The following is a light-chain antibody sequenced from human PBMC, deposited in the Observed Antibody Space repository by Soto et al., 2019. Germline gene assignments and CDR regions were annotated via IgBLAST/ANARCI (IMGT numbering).Light chain of an antibody. CDR2: AAS. CDR3: QQANILPFT. J-gene: IGKJ3*01. V-gene: IGKV1-12*01. Sequence: DIQMTQSPSSVSASVGDRVTITCRASQAIGVWLAWYQQIPGKAPDLLIYAASQLHSGVPLRFSGSGSGTDFALTISSLQPEDFATYFCQQANILPFTVGPGTRLDVK. CDR1: QAIGVW.